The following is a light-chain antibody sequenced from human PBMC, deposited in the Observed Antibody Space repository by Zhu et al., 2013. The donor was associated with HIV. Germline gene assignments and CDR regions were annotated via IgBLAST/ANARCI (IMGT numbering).Light chain of an antibody. V-gene: IGKV3-20*01. CDR2: HTS. Sequence: EIVMTQSPATLSVSPGERATLSCRASQRISSDLAWYQQNPGQAPRLLIYHTSIRATGIPDRFSGSGSGTDFTLTIDRLEPEDFAVYYCQHYHSSTITSTITFGQGTRLEIK. J-gene: IGKJ5*01. CDR3: QHYHSSTITSTIT. CDR1: QRISSD.